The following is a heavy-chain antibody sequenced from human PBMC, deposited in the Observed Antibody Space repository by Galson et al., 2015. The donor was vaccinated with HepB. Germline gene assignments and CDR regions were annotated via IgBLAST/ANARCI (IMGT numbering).Heavy chain of an antibody. J-gene: IGHJ3*02. CDR3: ARVGGLAAAGSFDI. D-gene: IGHD6-13*01. V-gene: IGHV3-7*03. CDR2: IKQDGSEK. CDR1: GFTSSSYW. Sequence: SLRLSCAASGFTSSSYWMSWVRQAPGKGLEWEANIKQDGSEKYYVDSVKGRFTISRDNAKNSLYLQMNSLRAEDTAVYYCARVGGLAAAGSFDIWGQGTMVTVSS.